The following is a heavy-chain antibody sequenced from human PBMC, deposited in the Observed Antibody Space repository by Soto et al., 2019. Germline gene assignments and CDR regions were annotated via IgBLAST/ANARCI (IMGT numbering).Heavy chain of an antibody. J-gene: IGHJ6*02. CDR2: IYYSGST. CDR1: GGSISSYY. V-gene: IGHV4-59*01. Sequence: PSETLSLTCTVSGGSISSYYWSWIRQPPGKGLEWIGYIYYSGSTNYNPSLKSRVTISVDTSKNQFSLKLSSVTAADTAVYYCARALYYDFWSGYGYYYYGMDVWGQGTTVTVSS. D-gene: IGHD3-3*01. CDR3: ARALYYDFWSGYGYYYYGMDV.